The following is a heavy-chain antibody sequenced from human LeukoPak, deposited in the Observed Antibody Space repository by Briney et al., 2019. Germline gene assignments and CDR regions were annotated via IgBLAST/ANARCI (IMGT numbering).Heavy chain of an antibody. J-gene: IGHJ5*01. CDR2: ISGSGGST. Sequence: GGSLRLSCAASGFTFSSYGMSWVRQAPGKGLEWVSGISGSGGSTYYADSVKGRFTISRDNTKNTLYLQMNSLRAEDTAVYYCAKDRHAPGRYCSSTSCFPFDSWGQGTLVTVSS. D-gene: IGHD2-2*01. V-gene: IGHV3-23*01. CDR1: GFTFSSYG. CDR3: AKDRHAPGRYCSSTSCFPFDS.